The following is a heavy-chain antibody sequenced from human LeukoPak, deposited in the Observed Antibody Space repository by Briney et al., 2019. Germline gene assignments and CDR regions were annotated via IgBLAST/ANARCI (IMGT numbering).Heavy chain of an antibody. CDR1: GFTFSSYS. CDR2: ISSSSSYI. V-gene: IGHV3-21*01. Sequence: GGSLRLSCAASGFTFSSYSMNWVRQAPGKGLEWVSSISSSSSYIYYADSVKGRFTISRDNAKNSLYLQMNSLRAEDTAVYYCARSTTQKYDFDYWGQGTLVTVSS. D-gene: IGHD4-11*01. J-gene: IGHJ4*02. CDR3: ARSTTQKYDFDY.